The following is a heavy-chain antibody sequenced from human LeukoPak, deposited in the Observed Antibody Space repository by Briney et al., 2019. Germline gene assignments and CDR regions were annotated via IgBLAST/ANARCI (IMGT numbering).Heavy chain of an antibody. CDR1: GFTFSSYG. CDR2: ISYDGSNK. Sequence: GGSLRLSYAASGFTFSSYGMHWVRQAPGKGLEWVAVISYDGSNKYYADSVKGRFTISRDNSKNTLYLQMNSLRAEDTAVYYCAREGLQELDYWGQGTLVTVSS. CDR3: AREGLQELDY. V-gene: IGHV3-30*03. D-gene: IGHD4-11*01. J-gene: IGHJ4*02.